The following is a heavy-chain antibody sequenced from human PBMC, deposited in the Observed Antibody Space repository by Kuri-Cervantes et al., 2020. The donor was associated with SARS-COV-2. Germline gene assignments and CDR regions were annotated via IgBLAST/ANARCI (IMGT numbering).Heavy chain of an antibody. J-gene: IGHJ6*03. V-gene: IGHV4-59*01. CDR1: GVSISSYY. Sequence: SETLSLTCTVSGVSISSYYWSWNRQPPGKGLEWIGYIYYSGSTNYNPSLKSRLTITVDTSKNQFSLKLSSVTAADTAVYYCARSGWYSRGVTHYYMDAWGKGTMVTVSS. CDR2: IYYSGST. CDR3: ARSGWYSRGVTHYYMDA. D-gene: IGHD6-19*01.